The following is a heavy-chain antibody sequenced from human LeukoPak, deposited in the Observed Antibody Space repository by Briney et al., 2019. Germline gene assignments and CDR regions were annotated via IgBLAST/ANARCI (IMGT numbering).Heavy chain of an antibody. CDR2: IRGSGGST. CDR3: AKARSSSWYYFDS. D-gene: IGHD6-13*01. J-gene: IGHJ4*02. V-gene: IGHV3-23*01. CDR1: GFTFSSYA. Sequence: GRSLRLSCAASGFTFSSYAMSWVRQAPGKGLEWVSSIRGSGGSTDFADSVKGRFTISKDNSQNTLYLQMDSLRADDTAVYYCAKARSSSWYYFDSWGQGTLVIVSS.